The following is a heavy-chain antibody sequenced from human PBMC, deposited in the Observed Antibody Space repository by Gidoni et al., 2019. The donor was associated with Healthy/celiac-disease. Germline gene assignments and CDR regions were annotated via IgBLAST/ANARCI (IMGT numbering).Heavy chain of an antibody. CDR2: ISYDGSNK. V-gene: IGHV3-30*18. J-gene: IGHJ4*02. Sequence: QLQLVESGGGVVQPGRCMRLSCAASGFTFSSYGMHWVRQAPGKGLEWVAVISYDGSNKYYADSVKGRFTISRDNSKNTLYLQMNSLRAEDTAVYYCAKDLSGSPYYWGQGTLVTVSS. D-gene: IGHD1-26*01. CDR1: GFTFSSYG. CDR3: AKDLSGSPYY.